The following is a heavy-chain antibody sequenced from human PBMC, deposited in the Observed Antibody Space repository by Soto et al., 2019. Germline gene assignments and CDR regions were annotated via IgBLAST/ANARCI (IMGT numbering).Heavy chain of an antibody. CDR2: IYSGGST. CDR3: AKSFYDSSGYYSRYYYYYGMDV. V-gene: IGHV3-53*01. Sequence: GGSLRLSCAASGFTVSSNYMSWVRQAPGKGLEWVSVIYSGGSTYYADSVKGRFTISRDNSKNTLYLQMNSLRAEDTAVYYCAKSFYDSSGYYSRYYYYYGMDVWGQGTTVTVSS. CDR1: GFTVSSNY. D-gene: IGHD3-22*01. J-gene: IGHJ6*02.